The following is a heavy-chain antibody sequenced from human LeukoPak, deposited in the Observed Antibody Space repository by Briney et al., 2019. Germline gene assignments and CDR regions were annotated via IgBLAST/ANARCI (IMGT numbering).Heavy chain of an antibody. J-gene: IGHJ4*02. D-gene: IGHD3-10*01. CDR3: AKAPPFELWFGELLSYFDY. CDR2: ISGSGGST. CDR1: GFTFSSYG. Sequence: PGGSLRLSCAASGFTFSSYGMSWVRQAPGKGLEWVSAISGSGGSTYYADSVKGRFTISRDNSKNTLYLRMNSLRAEDTAVYYCAKAPPFELWFGELLSYFDYWGQGTLVTVSS. V-gene: IGHV3-23*01.